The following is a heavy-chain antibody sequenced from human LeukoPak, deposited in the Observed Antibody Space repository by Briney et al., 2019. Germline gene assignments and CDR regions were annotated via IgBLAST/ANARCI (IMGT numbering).Heavy chain of an antibody. CDR3: ATGLFHFDY. CDR2: ISYDGSNK. V-gene: IGHV3-30*03. J-gene: IGHJ4*02. D-gene: IGHD2-21*01. CDR1: GFTFSSYG. Sequence: GRSLRLSCAASGFTFSSYGMHWVRQAPGKGLEWVAVISYDGSNKYYADSVKGRFTISRDNSKNTLYLQMNSLRAEATAVYYCATGLFHFDYWGQGTLVTVSS.